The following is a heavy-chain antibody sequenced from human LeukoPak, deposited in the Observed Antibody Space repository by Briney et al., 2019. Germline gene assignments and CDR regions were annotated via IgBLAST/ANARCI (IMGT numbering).Heavy chain of an antibody. CDR3: ARVGTYYYGSGSYLNFDY. CDR2: IYYSGST. J-gene: IGHJ4*02. CDR1: GGSISNYY. V-gene: IGHV4-59*01. D-gene: IGHD3-10*01. Sequence: SETLSLTCTVSGGSISNYYWSWIRQPPGKGLEWIGFIYYSGSTNYNPSLKSRVTISVDTSKNQFSLKVRSVTPADTAVYYCARVGTYYYGSGSYLNFDYWGQGTLVTVSS.